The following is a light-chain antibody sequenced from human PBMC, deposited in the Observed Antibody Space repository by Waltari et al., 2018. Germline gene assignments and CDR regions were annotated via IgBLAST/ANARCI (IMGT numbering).Light chain of an antibody. J-gene: IGLJ2*01. V-gene: IGLV2-14*01. Sequence: QSALTQPDSVSGSPGPSVTIFCAGPSHDVGGYNSISWYQEHPGQAPRVIIYDVSDRPSGVSDRFSGSKSGNTASLTISGLQAEDEADYYCSSQSSNDVVLFGGGTKLTVL. CDR3: SSQSSNDVVL. CDR2: DVS. CDR1: SHDVGGYNS.